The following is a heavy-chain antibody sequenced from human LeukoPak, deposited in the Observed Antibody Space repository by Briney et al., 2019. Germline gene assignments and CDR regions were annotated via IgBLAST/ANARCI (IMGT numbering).Heavy chain of an antibody. CDR2: IYYSGST. CDR3: ARGMYDFWSGYYDY. D-gene: IGHD3-3*01. CDR1: GGSISSSSYY. V-gene: IGHV4-39*07. Sequence: SETLSLTCTVSGGSISSSSYYWGWIRQPPGKGLEWIGSIYYSGSTYYNPSLKSRVTISVDTSKKQFSLKLSSVTAADTAVYYCARGMYDFWSGYYDYWGQGTLVTVSS. J-gene: IGHJ4*02.